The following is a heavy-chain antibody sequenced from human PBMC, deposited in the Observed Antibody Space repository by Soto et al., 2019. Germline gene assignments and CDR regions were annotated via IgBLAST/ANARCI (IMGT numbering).Heavy chain of an antibody. J-gene: IGHJ4*02. V-gene: IGHV3-48*02. CDR1: GFTFSSYN. CDR3: AREQQLIQDY. CDR2: ISSSSSTI. Sequence: GGSLRLSCAASGFTFSSYNMNWVRQAPGKGLEWVAYISSSSSTIYYADSVKGRFTVSRDNAKNSLYLQMNSLRDEDTAVYYCAREQQLIQDYWGQGTLVTVSS. D-gene: IGHD6-13*01.